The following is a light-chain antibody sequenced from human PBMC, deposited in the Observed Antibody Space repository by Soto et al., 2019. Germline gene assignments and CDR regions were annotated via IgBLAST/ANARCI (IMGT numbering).Light chain of an antibody. CDR3: SSYAGSNNFV. CDR1: RSDVAVYNY. CDR2: EVN. V-gene: IGLV2-8*01. Sequence: QSVLTQPPSASGSPGQSVTVSCTGTRSDVAVYNYVSWYRQHPGKAPKLLIYEVNKRPSGVPDRFSGSKSGNTASLTVSGLQAEDEADYYCSSYAGSNNFVFGTGTKVTVL. J-gene: IGLJ1*01.